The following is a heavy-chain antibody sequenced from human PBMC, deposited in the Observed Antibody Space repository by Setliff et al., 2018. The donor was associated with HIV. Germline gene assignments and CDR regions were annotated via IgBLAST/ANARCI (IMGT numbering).Heavy chain of an antibody. V-gene: IGHV3-48*01. CDR2: IFSGSDTA. D-gene: IGHD3-9*01. Sequence: PGGSLRLSCAGSGFTFNNYAMNWVRQTPGKGLEWLSYIFSGSDTADYADSVRGRFTISRDNAKNSLYLQMNSLRAEDTAVYYCVRDKDWAFDYWGQGTLVTVSS. CDR1: GFTFNNYA. CDR3: VRDKDWAFDY. J-gene: IGHJ4*02.